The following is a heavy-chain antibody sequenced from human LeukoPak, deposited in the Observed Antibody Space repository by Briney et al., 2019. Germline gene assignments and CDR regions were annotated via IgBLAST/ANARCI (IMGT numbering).Heavy chain of an antibody. D-gene: IGHD3-22*01. CDR3: VRGYYYDSSGYWVRAFDI. J-gene: IGHJ3*02. Sequence: SQTLSLTCAVSGGSISSGGYSWSWLRQPPGKGLEWIGYMYHSGTTHYNPSLKSRVTISVDRSKNQFSLKLSSATAADTAVYYCVRGYYYDSSGYWVRAFDIWGQGTMVTVSS. V-gene: IGHV4-30-2*01. CDR1: GGSISSGGYS. CDR2: MYHSGTT.